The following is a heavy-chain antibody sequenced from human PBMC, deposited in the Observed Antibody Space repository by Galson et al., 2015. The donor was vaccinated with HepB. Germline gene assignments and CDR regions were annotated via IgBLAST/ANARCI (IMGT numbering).Heavy chain of an antibody. CDR2: INHSGST. CDR1: GGSFSAHY. Sequence: LSLTCAVYGGSFSAHYWSWIRQPPGKGLEWIGEINHSGSTNYNPSLKSRVTISVDTSKNRFSLKLSSVTAADTAVYYCARAVYYDFWNGFGPWGQGTLVTVSS. J-gene: IGHJ5*02. V-gene: IGHV4-34*01. D-gene: IGHD3-3*01. CDR3: ARAVYYDFWNGFGP.